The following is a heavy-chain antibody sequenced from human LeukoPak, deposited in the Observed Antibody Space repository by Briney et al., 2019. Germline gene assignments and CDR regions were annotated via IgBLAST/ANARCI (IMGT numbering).Heavy chain of an antibody. CDR3: ARDGQWERNLDY. D-gene: IGHD1-26*01. V-gene: IGHV1-18*01. J-gene: IGHJ4*02. Sequence: MGWISAYNGNTNYAQKLQGRVTMTTDTSTSTAYMELRSLRSDDTAVYYCARDGQWERNLDYWGQGTLVTVSS. CDR2: ISAYNGNT.